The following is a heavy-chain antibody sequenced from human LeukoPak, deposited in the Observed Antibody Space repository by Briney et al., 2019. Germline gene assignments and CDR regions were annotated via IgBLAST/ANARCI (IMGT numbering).Heavy chain of an antibody. CDR2: ISSSSSYI. CDR1: GFTFSSYS. CDR3: ARDRRYDSSGYCPGCEDY. V-gene: IGHV3-21*01. D-gene: IGHD3-22*01. J-gene: IGHJ4*02. Sequence: GGSLRFSCAASGFTFSSYSMNWVRQAPGKGLEWVSSISSSSSYIYYADSVKGRFTISRDNAKNSLYLQMNSLRAEDTAVYYCARDRRYDSSGYCPGCEDYWGQGTLVTVSS.